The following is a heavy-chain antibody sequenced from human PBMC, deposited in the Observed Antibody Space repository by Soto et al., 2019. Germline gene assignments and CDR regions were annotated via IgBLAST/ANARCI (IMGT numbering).Heavy chain of an antibody. J-gene: IGHJ4*02. Sequence: PGGSLRLSCAASGFTFSSYAMSWVRQAPGKGLEWVSAISGSGGSTYYADSVKGRFTISRDNSKNTLYLQMNSLRAEDTAVYYCAKEGKKYCTNGVCSFDYWGQGTLVTVS. CDR3: AKEGKKYCTNGVCSFDY. D-gene: IGHD2-8*01. CDR2: ISGSGGST. V-gene: IGHV3-23*01. CDR1: GFTFSSYA.